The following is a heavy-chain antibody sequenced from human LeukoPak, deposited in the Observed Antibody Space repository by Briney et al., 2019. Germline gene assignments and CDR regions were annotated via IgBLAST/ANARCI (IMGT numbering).Heavy chain of an antibody. J-gene: IGHJ4*02. Sequence: ASVKVSCKAPGYTFTSYYMHWVRQAPGQGLEWMGIINPSGGSTSYAQKFQGRVTMTRDTSTSTVYMELSSLRSEDAAVYYCARDGSTFDWGRPFDYWGQGTLVTVSS. CDR3: ARDGSTFDWGRPFDY. CDR2: INPSGGST. CDR1: GYTFTSYY. V-gene: IGHV1-46*01. D-gene: IGHD7-27*01.